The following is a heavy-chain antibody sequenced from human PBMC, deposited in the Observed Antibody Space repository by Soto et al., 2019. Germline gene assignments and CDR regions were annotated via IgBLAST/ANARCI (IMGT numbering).Heavy chain of an antibody. CDR2: ISYDGRNK. CDR1: GFTCSSYA. CDR3: AREQAVNYYDSSGYYYRYYFDY. D-gene: IGHD3-22*01. V-gene: IGHV3-30*04. J-gene: IGHJ4*02. Sequence: QVQLVESGGGVVQPGRSLRLSCAASGFTCSSYAMHWVRQAPGKGLERVAVISYDGRNKYYADSVKGRFTISRDNSKNSLDLQMNSLRAEDTAVYYCAREQAVNYYDSSGYYYRYYFDYWGQGTLVTVSS.